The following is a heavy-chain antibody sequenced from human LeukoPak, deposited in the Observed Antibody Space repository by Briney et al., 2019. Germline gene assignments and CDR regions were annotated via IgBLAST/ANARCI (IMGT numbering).Heavy chain of an antibody. V-gene: IGHV4-39*07. CDR1: GGSISSSSYY. CDR2: LYYTGNT. D-gene: IGHD3-10*01. CDR3: ARATYQFGETFDY. Sequence: SGTLSLTCTVSGGSISSSSYYWGWIRQPPGKGLEWIGSLYYTGNTYYNPSLKSRVTISVDTSKNQFSLKLSSVTAADTAVYYCARATYQFGETFDYWGQGTLVTVSS. J-gene: IGHJ4*02.